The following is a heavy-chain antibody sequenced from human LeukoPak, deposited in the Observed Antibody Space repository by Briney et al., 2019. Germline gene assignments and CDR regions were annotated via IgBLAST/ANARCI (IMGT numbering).Heavy chain of an antibody. CDR2: INHSGST. Sequence: SETLSLTCTVSGGSISSYYWSWIRQPPGKGLEWIGGINHSGSTNYNPSLKSRVTISVDTSKNQFSLKLSSVTAADTAVYYCARRKYSGSYLFPYYFDYWGQGTLVTVSS. J-gene: IGHJ4*02. CDR3: ARRKYSGSYLFPYYFDY. V-gene: IGHV4-34*01. CDR1: GGSISSYY. D-gene: IGHD1-26*01.